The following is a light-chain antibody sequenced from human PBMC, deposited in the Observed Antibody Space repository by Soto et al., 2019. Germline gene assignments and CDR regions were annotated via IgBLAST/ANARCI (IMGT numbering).Light chain of an antibody. CDR1: ESVRSN. Sequence: EIVMTQSPDTLSVSPGERATLSCRASESVRSNLAWYQQKPGQAPRLLIYGVSTRATGIPARFSGSGSETEYALTISALKSVDFAFYYCQRYVNWLPWTFGQGTKVQIK. CDR3: QRYVNWLPWT. CDR2: GVS. J-gene: IGKJ1*01. V-gene: IGKV3-15*01.